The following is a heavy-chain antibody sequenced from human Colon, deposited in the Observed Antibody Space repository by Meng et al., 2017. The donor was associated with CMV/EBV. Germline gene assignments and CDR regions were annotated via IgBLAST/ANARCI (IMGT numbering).Heavy chain of an antibody. V-gene: IGHV3-48*03. CDR2: ISSFGNTI. D-gene: IGHD4-23*01. J-gene: IGHJ5*02. CDR3: ARDRADLYGGGFDP. Sequence: GESLKISCAASGFTFSSFEMNWVRQAPGKGLEWVSYISSFGNTIFYADSVKGRFTISRDNAKNSLYLQMTSLRAEDTAVYYCARDRADLYGGGFDPWGQGTLVTVSS. CDR1: GFTFSSFE.